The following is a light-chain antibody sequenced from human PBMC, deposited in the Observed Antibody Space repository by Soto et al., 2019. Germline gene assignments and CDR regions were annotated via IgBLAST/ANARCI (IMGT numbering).Light chain of an antibody. CDR2: RIS. V-gene: IGKV1-39*01. J-gene: IGKJ2*01. CDR3: QQSYSRPNT. CDR1: QSVSAY. Sequence: DFQMTQSPSSLSASVGDRVTITCRASQSVSAYLNWYQQRPGEAPKLLMYRISTLESGVPSRFSASGTGTDFTLTISSLQPEDSATYYGQQSYSRPNTFGQGTKLEIK.